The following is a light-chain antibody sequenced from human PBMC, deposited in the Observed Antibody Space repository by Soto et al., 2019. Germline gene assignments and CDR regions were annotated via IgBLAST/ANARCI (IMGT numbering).Light chain of an antibody. Sequence: QSALTQPASVSGSPGHSISISCTGTSADVGGYNLVSWYQQHPGKAPRLMIYVGSERPSGVSNRFSGSNSGSTASLTISGLQAEDEADYYCCSYSGSNTLVFGGGTKLTVL. CDR2: VGS. J-gene: IGLJ2*01. CDR3: CSYSGSNTLV. V-gene: IGLV2-23*01. CDR1: SADVGGYNL.